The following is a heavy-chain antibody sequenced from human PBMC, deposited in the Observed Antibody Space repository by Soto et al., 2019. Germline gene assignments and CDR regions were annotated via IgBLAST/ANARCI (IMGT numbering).Heavy chain of an antibody. CDR3: TTPRPDYSPYYFDY. V-gene: IGHV3-15*01. Sequence: VGSLRLSCAASGFTFSNAWMSWVRQAPGKGLEWVGRIKSKTDGGTTDYAAPVKGRFTISRDDSKNTLYLQMNSLKTEDTAVYYCTTPRPDYSPYYFDYWGQGTLVTVSS. D-gene: IGHD4-4*01. CDR2: IKSKTDGGTT. J-gene: IGHJ4*02. CDR1: GFTFSNAW.